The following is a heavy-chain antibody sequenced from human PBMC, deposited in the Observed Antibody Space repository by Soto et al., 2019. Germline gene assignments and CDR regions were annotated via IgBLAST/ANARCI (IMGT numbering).Heavy chain of an antibody. CDR2: ISGSGGST. D-gene: IGHD2-15*01. J-gene: IGHJ4*02. CDR3: AKDRKGSYCSGGTCYSFDY. Sequence: EVQLLESGGGLVQPGGSLRLSCAASGFTLGTYVMTWVRQAPGKGLEWVSAISGSGGSTNYADPVKGRFTISSYNTKNTLYLQMNSLRVEDTAVYYCAKDRKGSYCSGGTCYSFDYWGPGTLVTVPS. V-gene: IGHV3-23*01. CDR1: GFTLGTYV.